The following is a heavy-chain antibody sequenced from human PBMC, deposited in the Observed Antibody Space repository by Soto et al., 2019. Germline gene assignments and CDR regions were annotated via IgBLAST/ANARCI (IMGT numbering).Heavy chain of an antibody. V-gene: IGHV5-51*01. CDR1: GYSFTSYW. Sequence: GESLKISCKGSGYSFTSYWIGWVRQMPGKGLEWMGIIYPGDSDTRYSPSFQGQVTISADKSISTAYLQWSSLKASDTAMYYCARTAIVLVPAATTYFDYWGQGTLVTVSS. CDR3: ARTAIVLVPAATTYFDY. J-gene: IGHJ4*02. CDR2: IYPGDSDT. D-gene: IGHD2-2*01.